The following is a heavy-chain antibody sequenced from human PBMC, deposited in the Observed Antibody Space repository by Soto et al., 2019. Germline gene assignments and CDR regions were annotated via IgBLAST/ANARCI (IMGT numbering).Heavy chain of an antibody. CDR1: GGSISSSNW. CDR2: IYHSGST. CDR3: AREAVAGGEVGRAPFDS. V-gene: IGHV4-4*02. Sequence: QVQLQESGPGLVIPSGTLSLTCAVSGGSISSSNWWSWVRQPPGKGLEWIGEIYHSGSTNHNPSLKSRVTISVDKSKNQFSLKLTSVTAADTAVYYCAREAVAGGEVGRAPFDSWGQGILVTVSS. D-gene: IGHD6-19*01. J-gene: IGHJ4*02.